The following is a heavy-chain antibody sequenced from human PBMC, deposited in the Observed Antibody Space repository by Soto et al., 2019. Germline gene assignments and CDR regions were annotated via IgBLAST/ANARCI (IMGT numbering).Heavy chain of an antibody. V-gene: IGHV3-33*01. CDR1: GFTFSSYG. CDR3: ARDGSYEGSWTGLDY. CDR2: IWYDGSNK. J-gene: IGHJ4*02. D-gene: IGHD6-13*01. Sequence: PGGSLRLSCAASGFTFSSYGMHWVRQAPGKGLEWVAVIWYDGSNKYYADSVKGRFTISRDNSKNTLYLQMNSLRAEDTAVHYCARDGSYEGSWTGLDYWGQGTLVTVSS.